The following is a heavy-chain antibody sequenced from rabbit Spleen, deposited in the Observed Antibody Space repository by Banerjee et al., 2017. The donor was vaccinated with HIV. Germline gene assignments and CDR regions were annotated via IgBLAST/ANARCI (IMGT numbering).Heavy chain of an antibody. CDR1: GFSFSDRDV. V-gene: IGHV1S45*01. D-gene: IGHD1-1*01. J-gene: IGHJ4*01. CDR3: ARDLIGVIGWNFNL. CDR2: INTATGKD. Sequence: QQQLEEYGGGLVKPEGSLTLTCKASGFSFSDRDVMCWVRQAPGKGLEWIACINTATGKDVYASWAKGRFTISKTSSTTVTLQMTSLTAADTATYFCARDLIGVIGWNFNLWVPGHPRHRL.